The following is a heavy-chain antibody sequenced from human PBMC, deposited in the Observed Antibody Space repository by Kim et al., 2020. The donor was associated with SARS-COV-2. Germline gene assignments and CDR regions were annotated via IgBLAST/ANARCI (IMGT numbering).Heavy chain of an antibody. CDR3: ARDGNYYALVHSRNYFD. Sequence: GGSLRLSCAASGFTFSSYAMHWVRQAPGKGLEWVAVISYDGSNKYYADSVKGRFTISRDNSKNTLYLQMNSLRAEDTAVYYCARDGNYYALVHSRNYFD. CDR1: GFTFSSYA. D-gene: IGHD3-10*01. V-gene: IGHV3-30*04. CDR2: ISYDGSNK. J-gene: IGHJ4*01.